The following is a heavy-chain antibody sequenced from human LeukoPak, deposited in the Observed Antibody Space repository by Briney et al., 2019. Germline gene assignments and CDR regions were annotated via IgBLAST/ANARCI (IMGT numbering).Heavy chain of an antibody. CDR1: GFTFDDYG. D-gene: IGHD1-7*01. J-gene: IGHJ4*02. Sequence: GGSLRLSCAASGFTFDDYGMSWVRQAPGKGLGWVSGINWNGGSTGYADSVKGRFTISRDNAKSSLYLQMNSLRAEDTALYYCARAGYNWNYVPFDYWGQGTLVTVSS. CDR2: INWNGGST. CDR3: ARAGYNWNYVPFDY. V-gene: IGHV3-20*04.